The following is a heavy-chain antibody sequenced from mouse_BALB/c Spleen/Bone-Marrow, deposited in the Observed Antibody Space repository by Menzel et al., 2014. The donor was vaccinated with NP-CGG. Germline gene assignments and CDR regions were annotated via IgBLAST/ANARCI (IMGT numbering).Heavy chain of an antibody. D-gene: IGHD1-1*01. Sequence: EVQGVESGAELVKSGASVKLSCTASGFNIKDTYMHWVKQRPEQGLEWIGRIDPANGNTKYDPKFQGKATITADTSSNTPYLQLSSLTSEDTAVYYCARYYYGTLLDYWGQGTTLTVSS. CDR2: IDPANGNT. CDR1: GFNIKDTY. J-gene: IGHJ2*01. V-gene: IGHV14-3*02. CDR3: ARYYYGTLLDY.